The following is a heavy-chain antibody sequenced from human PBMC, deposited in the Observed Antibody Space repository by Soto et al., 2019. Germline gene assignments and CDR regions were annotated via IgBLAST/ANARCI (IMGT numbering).Heavy chain of an antibody. D-gene: IGHD2-21*02. CDR3: ARGTVVTPSYYYYGMDV. Sequence: EVQLVESGGGLAKPGGSLRLSCAASGFTFSSYSMNWVRQAPGKGLEWVSSISSSSSYIYYADSVKGRFTISRDNAKNSLYLKMNSLRAEDTAVYYCARGTVVTPSYYYYGMDVWGQGTTVTVSS. CDR1: GFTFSSYS. V-gene: IGHV3-21*01. CDR2: ISSSSSYI. J-gene: IGHJ6*02.